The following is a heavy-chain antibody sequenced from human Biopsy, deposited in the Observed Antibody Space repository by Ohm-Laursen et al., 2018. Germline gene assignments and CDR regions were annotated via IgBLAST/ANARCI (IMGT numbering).Heavy chain of an antibody. CDR1: GESFNGYY. CDR3: VRGVDYYDPYHYYALDV. V-gene: IGHV4-34*01. CDR2: INHSGRT. D-gene: IGHD3-22*01. J-gene: IGHJ6*02. Sequence: GTLSLTCAVYGESFNGYYWSWIRRTPGKGLEWIGEINHSGRTNYNPSLKSRVTISVGTSKNQFSLKVRSVTAADTAVYYCVRGVDYYDPYHYYALDVWGQGTTVTVSS.